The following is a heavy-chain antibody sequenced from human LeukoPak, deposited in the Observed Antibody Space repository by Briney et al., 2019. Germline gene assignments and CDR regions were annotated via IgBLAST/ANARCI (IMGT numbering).Heavy chain of an antibody. D-gene: IGHD5-24*01. CDR3: AGSGDGSPGIYYYYYGMDV. J-gene: IGHJ6*02. CDR1: GGSISSSSYY. V-gene: IGHV4-39*07. CDR2: IYYSGST. Sequence: NSSETLSLTCTVSGGSISSSSYYWGWIRQPPGKGLEWIGSIYYSGSTYYNPSLKSRVTISVDTSKNQFSLKLSSVTAADTAVYYCAGSGDGSPGIYYYYYGMDVWGQGTTVTVSS.